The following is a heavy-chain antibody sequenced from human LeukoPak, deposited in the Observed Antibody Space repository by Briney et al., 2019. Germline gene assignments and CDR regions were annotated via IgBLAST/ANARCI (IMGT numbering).Heavy chain of an antibody. J-gene: IGHJ3*02. CDR2: IHYSGST. V-gene: IGHV4-59*08. CDR1: GGSISSYH. CDR3: ARSVSWGLLVRDDAFVI. Sequence: SETLSLTCTVSGGSISSYHWIWIRQPPAKGLEWIGYIHYSGSTNYNPSLKSRVTTSVDTSKNQFSLKLRSVTAADTAVYYCARSVSWGLLVRDDAFVIWGQGTMVTVSS. D-gene: IGHD2-21*01.